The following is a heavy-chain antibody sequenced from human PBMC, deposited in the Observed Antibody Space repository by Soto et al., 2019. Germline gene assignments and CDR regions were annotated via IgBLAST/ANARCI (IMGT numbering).Heavy chain of an antibody. CDR2: INHSGST. V-gene: IGHV4-34*01. D-gene: IGHD2-2*01. CDR1: GGSFSGYY. J-gene: IGHJ6*03. CDR3: ARGGIEVVPDALYYYYYMDA. Sequence: SETLSLTCAVYGGSFSGYYWSWIRQPPGKGLEWIGEINHSGSTNYNPSLKSRVTISVDTSKNQFSLKLSSVTAADTAVYYCARGGIEVVPDALYYYYYMDAWGKGITVTVSS.